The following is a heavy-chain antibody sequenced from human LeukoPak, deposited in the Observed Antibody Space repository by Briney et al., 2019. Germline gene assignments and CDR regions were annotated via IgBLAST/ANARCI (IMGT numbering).Heavy chain of an antibody. CDR1: GYTFTGYY. D-gene: IGHD4-11*01. V-gene: IGHV1-2*04. J-gene: IGHJ4*02. CDR3: ARGSVGARSNYVGARHYYFDY. Sequence: ASVKVSCKASGYTFTGYYMHWVRLAPGQGLEWMGWINPNSGGTNYAQKFQGWVTMTRDTYISTAYVELSRLRSDDTAVYYCARGSVGARSNYVGARHYYFDYWGQGTLVNVSS. CDR2: INPNSGGT.